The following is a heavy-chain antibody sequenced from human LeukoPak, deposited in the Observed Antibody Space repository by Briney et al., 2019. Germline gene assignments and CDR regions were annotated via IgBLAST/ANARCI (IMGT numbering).Heavy chain of an antibody. D-gene: IGHD3-10*01. CDR3: ATSFRAVNWFDP. CDR2: INPSGGST. Sequence: ASVKVSCKASGYTFTRYYMNWVRQAPGQGLEWMGIINPSGGSTNYAQKFQGRVTMTRETSTSTIYIEVSSLRSEDTAVYYCATSFRAVNWFDPWGQGTLVTVSS. V-gene: IGHV1-46*01. J-gene: IGHJ5*02. CDR1: GYTFTRYY.